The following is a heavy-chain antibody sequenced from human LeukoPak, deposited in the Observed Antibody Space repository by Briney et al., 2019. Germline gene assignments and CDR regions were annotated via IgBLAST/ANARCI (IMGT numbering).Heavy chain of an antibody. J-gene: IGHJ4*02. D-gene: IGHD1-26*01. Sequence: VPPGGALGLSCAAAGFTFSSYGMPWGRPAPGKGLEWVAFIRYDGSNKYYADSVKGRFTISRDNSKNTLYLQMNSLRAEDTAVYYCAKFYGVPIVLWGQGTLVTVSS. V-gene: IGHV3-30*02. CDR1: GFTFSSYG. CDR2: IRYDGSNK. CDR3: AKFYGVPIVL.